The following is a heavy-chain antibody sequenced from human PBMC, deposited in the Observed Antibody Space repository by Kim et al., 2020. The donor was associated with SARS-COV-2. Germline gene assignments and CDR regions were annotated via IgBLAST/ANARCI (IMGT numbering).Heavy chain of an antibody. J-gene: IGHJ4*02. CDR3: AKVATVIRGYFDY. V-gene: IGHV3-23*01. Sequence: YADSVTGRLTISRDNSKNTLDLQMNSLRAEDTAVYYCAKVATVIRGYFDYWGQGTLVTVSS. D-gene: IGHD4-17*01.